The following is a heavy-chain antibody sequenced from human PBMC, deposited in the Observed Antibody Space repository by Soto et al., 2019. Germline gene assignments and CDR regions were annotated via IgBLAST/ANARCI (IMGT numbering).Heavy chain of an antibody. CDR1: GGSISSGDYY. CDR3: ARGIAAAGTGWFDP. Sequence: SETLSLTCTVSGGSISSGDYYWSWIRQPPGEGLEWIGYIYYSGSTYYNPSLKSRVTISVDTSKNQFSLKLSSVTAADTAVYYCARGIAAAGTGWFDPWGQGTLVTVSS. D-gene: IGHD6-13*01. CDR2: IYYSGST. J-gene: IGHJ5*02. V-gene: IGHV4-30-4*01.